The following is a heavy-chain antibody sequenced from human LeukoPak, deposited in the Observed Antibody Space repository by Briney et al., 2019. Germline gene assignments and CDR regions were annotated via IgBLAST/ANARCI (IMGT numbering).Heavy chain of an antibody. CDR2: ISGSGGST. V-gene: IGHV3-23*01. D-gene: IGHD3-22*01. CDR3: AKVFGDMIVVVIGYFDY. J-gene: IGHJ4*02. Sequence: GGSLSLSCAASGFTFSSYAMSWVRQAPGKGLEWVSAISGSGGSTYYADSVKGRFTISRDNSKNTLYLQMNSLRAEDTAVYYCAKVFGDMIVVVIGYFDYWGQGTLVTVSS. CDR1: GFTFSSYA.